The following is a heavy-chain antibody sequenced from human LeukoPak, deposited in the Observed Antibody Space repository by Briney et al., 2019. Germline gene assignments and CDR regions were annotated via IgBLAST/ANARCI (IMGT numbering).Heavy chain of an antibody. CDR2: ISWNSGSI. D-gene: IGHD6-13*01. Sequence: PGGSLRLSCAASGFTFDDYAMHWVRQAPGKGLEWVSGISWNSGSIGYADSVKGRFTISRDNAKNSLYPQMNSLRAEDTALYYCVLYGRQQLGTFDYWGQGTLVTVSS. CDR3: VLYGRQQLGTFDY. CDR1: GFTFDDYA. J-gene: IGHJ4*02. V-gene: IGHV3-9*01.